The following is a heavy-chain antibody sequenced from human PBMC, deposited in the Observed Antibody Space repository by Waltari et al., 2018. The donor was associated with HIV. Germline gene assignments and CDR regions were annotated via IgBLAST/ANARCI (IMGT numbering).Heavy chain of an antibody. CDR1: GVTFGSSS. V-gene: IGHV3-48*02. CDR2: ISSSSSPT. CDR3: ARRIAAGGTQYFEY. D-gene: IGHD6-13*01. J-gene: IGHJ4*02. Sequence: EVQLVESGGNLVQPGGSLRLSWSASGVTFGSSSMNWFRQAPGKGLEWVSYISSSSSPTYYADSVRGRFTISRDNAKNSLYLQMNSLRDEDTAVYYCARRIAAGGTQYFEYWGQGTLVTVSS.